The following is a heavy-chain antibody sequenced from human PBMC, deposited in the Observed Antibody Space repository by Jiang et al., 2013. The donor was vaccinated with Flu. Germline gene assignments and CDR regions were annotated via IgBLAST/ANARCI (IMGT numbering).Heavy chain of an antibody. V-gene: IGHV3-72*01. J-gene: IGHJ4*02. CDR2: IRNKANRYTT. D-gene: IGHD4-11*01. Sequence: VQLLESGGGLVQPGGSLRLSCAASGFSFSDHYMDWVRQAPGKGLEWVGRIRNKANRYTTEYAAPVKGRFTVSRDDSQNSLYLQMNSLKTEDSAVYYCARASTVRARANFDYWGQGTLVTVSS. CDR3: ARASTVRARANFDY. CDR1: GFSFSDHY.